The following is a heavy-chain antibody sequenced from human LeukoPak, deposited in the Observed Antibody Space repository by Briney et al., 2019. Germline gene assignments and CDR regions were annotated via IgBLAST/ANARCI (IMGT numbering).Heavy chain of an antibody. CDR3: AKGFLVGATLGMDV. CDR1: GFTFDDYA. V-gene: IGHV3-9*01. J-gene: IGHJ6*02. Sequence: GGSLRLSCAASGFTFDDYAMHWVRQAPGKGLEWVSGISWNSGSIGYADSVKGRFTISRDNAKNSLYLQMNSLRAEDTALYYCAKGFLVGATLGMDVWGQGTTVTVSS. D-gene: IGHD1-26*01. CDR2: ISWNSGSI.